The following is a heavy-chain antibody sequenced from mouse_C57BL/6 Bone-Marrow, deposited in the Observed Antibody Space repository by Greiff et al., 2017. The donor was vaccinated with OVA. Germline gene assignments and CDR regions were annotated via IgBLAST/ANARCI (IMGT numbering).Heavy chain of an antibody. CDR3: ARHYYGSHYWYFDV. V-gene: IGHV5-17*01. J-gene: IGHJ1*03. CDR2: ISSGSSTN. D-gene: IGHD1-1*01. CDR1: GFSFSDYG. Sequence: EVQLQESGGGLVKPGGSLKLSCAASGFSFSDYGMHWVRQAPEKGLEWVAYISSGSSTNYYADTVKGRFPIFRDNAKNTLFLQMTSLRSEDTAMYYCARHYYGSHYWYFDVWGTGTTVTVSS.